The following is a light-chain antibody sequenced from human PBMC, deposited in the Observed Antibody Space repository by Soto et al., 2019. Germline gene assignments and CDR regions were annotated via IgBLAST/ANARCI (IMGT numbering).Light chain of an antibody. V-gene: IGKV2-28*01. CDR1: QSLLHSNGYNY. J-gene: IGKJ5*01. Sequence: DLVMTQSPLSLPVTPGEPASISCRSSQSLLHSNGYNYLDWYLQKPGQSPQLLIYLGSNRASGVPDRFSGSGSGTDFTLKISRVEAEDVGVYYCMQALQTPRFGQGTRLEIK. CDR3: MQALQTPR. CDR2: LGS.